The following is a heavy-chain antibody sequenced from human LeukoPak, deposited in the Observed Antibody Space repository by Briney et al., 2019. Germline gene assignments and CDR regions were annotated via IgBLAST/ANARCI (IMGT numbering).Heavy chain of an antibody. CDR3: ARGNIVATSQVYMDV. Sequence: ASVKVSCKASGYTFTGYYMHWVRQAPGQGLEWMGWINPNSGGTNYAQKFQGRVTMTRDTSISTAYMELSRLRSDDTAVYYCARGNIVATSQVYMDVWGKGTTVTVSS. CDR1: GYTFTGYY. J-gene: IGHJ6*03. D-gene: IGHD5-12*01. CDR2: INPNSGGT. V-gene: IGHV1-2*02.